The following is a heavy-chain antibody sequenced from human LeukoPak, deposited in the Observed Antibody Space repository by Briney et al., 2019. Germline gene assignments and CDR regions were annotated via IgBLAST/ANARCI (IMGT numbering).Heavy chain of an antibody. Sequence: SESLSLTCNVSGDAIGDYYWSWLRQPAGQRLEWIGRIYSSGFTEYNLPPDKRVTMSIDTSKNDFSLTLNSVTAADTAIYYCARVHIVTGTYFDSWGKGLLVTVSS. CDR1: GDAIGDYY. J-gene: IGHJ4*02. CDR2: IYSSGFT. D-gene: IGHD1-26*01. CDR3: ARVHIVTGTYFDS. V-gene: IGHV4-4*07.